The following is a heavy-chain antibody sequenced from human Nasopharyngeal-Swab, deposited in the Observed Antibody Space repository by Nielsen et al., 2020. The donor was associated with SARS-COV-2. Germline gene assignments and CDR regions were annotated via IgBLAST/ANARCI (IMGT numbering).Heavy chain of an antibody. CDR3: AVHSGYDLYYYYYMDV. J-gene: IGHJ6*03. D-gene: IGHD5-12*01. CDR2: ISPSGSSS. Sequence: GESLKISCAASGFTFSGHAMNWVRQAPEKGLEWISAISPSGSSSYYAESVRGRFTISRDNSKNTLYLQMNSLRAEDTAVYYCAVHSGYDLYYYYYMDVWGKGTTVTVSS. CDR1: GFTFSGHA. V-gene: IGHV3-23*01.